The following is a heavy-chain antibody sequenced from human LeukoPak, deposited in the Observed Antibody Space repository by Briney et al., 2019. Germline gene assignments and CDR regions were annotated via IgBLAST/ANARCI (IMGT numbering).Heavy chain of an antibody. D-gene: IGHD2-2*01. CDR3: ATARCTSASCYPFDY. CDR2: IIPIFYTT. CDR1: GYTFTSYA. J-gene: IGHJ4*02. V-gene: IGHV1-69*05. Sequence: SVKVSCKASGYTFTSYAMNWVRQAPGQGLEWMGGIIPIFYTTNYAQKFQGRVAITTDKSTNTAYMELSSLRSEDTAVYYCATARCTSASCYPFDYWGQGTLVTVSS.